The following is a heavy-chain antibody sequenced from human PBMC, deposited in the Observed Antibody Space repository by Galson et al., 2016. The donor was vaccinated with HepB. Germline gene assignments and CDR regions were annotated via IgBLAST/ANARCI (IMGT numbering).Heavy chain of an antibody. CDR3: AREGYYYDNSFFRRENAFDI. D-gene: IGHD3-22*01. CDR2: ICDGGSA. Sequence: SLRLSCAASGFTVSSNCMSWVRQAPGKGLEWVSLICDGGSAYYTDSVKARFTISRDNSKNTLYLQMNSLRAEDTAVYYCAREGYYYDNSFFRRENAFDIWVQGTMVTVSS. CDR1: GFTVSSNC. V-gene: IGHV3-66*01. J-gene: IGHJ3*02.